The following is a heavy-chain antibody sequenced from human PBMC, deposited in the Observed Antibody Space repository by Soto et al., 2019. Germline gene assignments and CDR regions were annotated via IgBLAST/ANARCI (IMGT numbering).Heavy chain of an antibody. CDR2: IVVGSGNT. CDR1: GFTFTGSA. Sequence: SVKVSCKASGFTFTGSAVQWVRQARGQRLEWIGWIVVGSGNTNYAQKFQGRVTITRDMSTSTAYMELSSLRSEDTAVYYCAPPGSRWHHYYYGMDVWGQGTAVTVSS. J-gene: IGHJ6*02. V-gene: IGHV1-58*01. CDR3: APPGSRWHHYYYGMDV. D-gene: IGHD6-13*01.